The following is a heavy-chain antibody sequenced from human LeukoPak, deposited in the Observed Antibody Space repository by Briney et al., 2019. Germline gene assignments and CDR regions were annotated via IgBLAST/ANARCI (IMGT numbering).Heavy chain of an antibody. Sequence: AGGSLRLSCAASGFTFDDYTMHWVRQAPGKGLEWVSAISGSGGSTYYADSVKGRFTISRDNSKNTLYLQMNSLRAEDTAVYYCAKDHGVVPAAYYYYYYGMDVWGQGTTVTVSS. CDR2: ISGSGGST. CDR3: AKDHGVVPAAYYYYYYGMDV. V-gene: IGHV3-23*01. D-gene: IGHD2-2*01. CDR1: GFTFDDYT. J-gene: IGHJ6*02.